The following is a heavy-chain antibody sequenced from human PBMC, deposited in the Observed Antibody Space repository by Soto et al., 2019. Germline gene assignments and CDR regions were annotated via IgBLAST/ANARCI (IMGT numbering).Heavy chain of an antibody. CDR3: ARGSSGYCHDGFDP. CDR2: INPSGGTT. J-gene: IGHJ5*02. V-gene: IGHV1-46*01. D-gene: IGHD3-22*01. Sequence: QALAWMGIINPSGGTTRYAQKFQGRVTMTRDTSTSTVYMELSSLRSEATDVYYCARGSSGYCHDGFDPSGQGILVSV.